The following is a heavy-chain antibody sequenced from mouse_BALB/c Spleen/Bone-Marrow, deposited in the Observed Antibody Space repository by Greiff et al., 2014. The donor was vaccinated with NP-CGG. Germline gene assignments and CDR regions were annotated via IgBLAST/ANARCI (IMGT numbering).Heavy chain of an antibody. CDR2: IWAGGST. D-gene: IGHD1-2*01. CDR3: ARDGATATLAY. J-gene: IGHJ3*01. V-gene: IGHV2-9*02. Sequence: VHLVESGPGLVAPSQSLSITCTVSGFSLTSYGVHWVRQPPGKGLEWLGVIWAGGSTNYNSALMSRLSISKDNSKSQVFLKMNSLQTDDTAMYYCARDGATATLAYWGQGTLVTVSA. CDR1: GFSLTSYG.